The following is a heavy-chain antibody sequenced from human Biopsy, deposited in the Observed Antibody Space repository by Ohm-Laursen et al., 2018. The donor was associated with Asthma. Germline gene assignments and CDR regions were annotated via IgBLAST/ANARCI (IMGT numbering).Heavy chain of an antibody. V-gene: IGHV1-3*01. CDR2: INAGDGNT. CDR1: GYTFIHFA. CDR3: ARTYYDFLTGQVNDAFAL. D-gene: IGHD3-9*01. Sequence: AASVKVSCKASGYTFIHFAIHWVRQAPGQRLEWMGGINAGDGNTKYSQKFQGRVTITRDTSASTAYMDLRSLRSEDTAMYYCARTYYDFLTGQVNDAFALWGQGTMVTVSS. J-gene: IGHJ3*01.